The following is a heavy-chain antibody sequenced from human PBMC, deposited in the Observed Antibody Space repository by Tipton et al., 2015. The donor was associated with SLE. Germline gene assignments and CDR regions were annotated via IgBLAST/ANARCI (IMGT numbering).Heavy chain of an antibody. V-gene: IGHV3-33*01. CDR2: IWYDGSKK. CDR3: ARDPQLEGGYFDF. D-gene: IGHD1-1*01. J-gene: IGHJ4*02. CDR1: GFTFSNYG. Sequence: RSLRLSCAASGFTFSNYGMHWVRQAPGKGLEWVAVIWYDGSKKYYVDSVKGRFSISRDNSKNMLYLQMNSLRAEDTAVYYCARDPQLEGGYFDFWGQGSLVTVSS.